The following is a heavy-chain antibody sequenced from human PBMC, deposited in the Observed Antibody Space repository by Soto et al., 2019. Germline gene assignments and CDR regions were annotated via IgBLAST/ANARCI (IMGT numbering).Heavy chain of an antibody. Sequence: EVQLLESGGGLVQPGGSLRLSCAASGFTFSTYAMSWVRQAPGKGLEWVSAISGSGDSTYYADSVKGRFTISRDNRKNTLSLQMNSLGAGDVAVYDCAKVRAAYYYALGGYGVWGQGTLVTVSS. CDR3: AKVRAAYYYALGGYGV. V-gene: IGHV3-23*01. CDR2: ISGSGDST. J-gene: IGHJ4*02. D-gene: IGHD3-10*01. CDR1: GFTFSTYA.